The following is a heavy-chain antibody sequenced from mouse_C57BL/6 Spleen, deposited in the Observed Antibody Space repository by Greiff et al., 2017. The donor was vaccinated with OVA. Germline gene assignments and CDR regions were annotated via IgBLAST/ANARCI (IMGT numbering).Heavy chain of an antibody. J-gene: IGHJ4*01. Sequence: VQLQQSGPGLVQPSQRLSITCTVSGFSLTSYGVHWVRQSPGKGLEWLGVIWRGGSTDYNAAFMSRLSITKDNSKSQVFFKMNSLQADDTAIYYCAKIKTGTRDAMDYWGQGTSVTVSS. D-gene: IGHD4-1*01. CDR3: AKIKTGTRDAMDY. V-gene: IGHV2-5*01. CDR1: GFSLTSYG. CDR2: IWRGGST.